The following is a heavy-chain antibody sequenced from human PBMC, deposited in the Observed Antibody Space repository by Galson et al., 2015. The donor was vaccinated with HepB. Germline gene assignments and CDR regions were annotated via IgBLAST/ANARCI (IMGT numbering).Heavy chain of an antibody. CDR2: IIPILGIA. Sequence: SVKVSCKASGGTFSRYAISWVRQAPGQGLEWMGRIIPILGIADYAQKFQGRVTITADKSTSTAYMEVSSLRSEDTAVYYCARDRRVSVPGWIDYWGQGSLVTVSS. D-gene: IGHD6-19*01. CDR1: GGTFSRYA. V-gene: IGHV1-69*04. J-gene: IGHJ4*02. CDR3: ARDRRVSVPGWIDY.